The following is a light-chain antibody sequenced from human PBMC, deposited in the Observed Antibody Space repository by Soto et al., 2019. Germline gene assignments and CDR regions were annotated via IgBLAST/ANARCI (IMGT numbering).Light chain of an antibody. J-gene: IGLJ1*01. CDR1: SSDVGGYKY. V-gene: IGLV2-8*01. Sequence: QSVLTQPPSASGSHGQSVPISCTGTSSDVGGYKYVSWYQQHPGKAPKLMIFEVNKRPSGVPDRFSGSKSGNTASLTVSGLQAEDEADYYCSSYAGINNLGVFGTGTKLTVL. CDR2: EVN. CDR3: SSYAGINNLGV.